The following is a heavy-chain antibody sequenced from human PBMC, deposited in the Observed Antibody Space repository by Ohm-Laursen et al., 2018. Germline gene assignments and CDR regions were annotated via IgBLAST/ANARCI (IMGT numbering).Heavy chain of an antibody. CDR2: IKGDGGRI. J-gene: IGHJ3*01. Sequence: SLRLSCAASGFTFSSYWMHWVRQGPGKGLVWVSGIKGDGGRINYADSVKGRFTISRDNAKNTLYLQMNSLGVEDTAVYYCLSGSGYSSTWGQGTMVTVSS. CDR1: GFTFSSYW. V-gene: IGHV3-74*01. CDR3: LSGSGYSST. D-gene: IGHD3-22*01.